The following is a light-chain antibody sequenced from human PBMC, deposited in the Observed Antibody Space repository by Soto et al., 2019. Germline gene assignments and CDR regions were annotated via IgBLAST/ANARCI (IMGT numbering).Light chain of an antibody. Sequence: QSALTQPASVSGSLGQSITISCTGAASDIGYYNFVSWYQQHPATAPKLIIYDVSHRPSGISFRFSGSKSGNTASLTISGLRAEDEAAYYCASYTGTDTPWVFGGGTQLT. J-gene: IGLJ3*02. CDR1: ASDIGYYNF. V-gene: IGLV2-14*03. CDR2: DVS. CDR3: ASYTGTDTPWV.